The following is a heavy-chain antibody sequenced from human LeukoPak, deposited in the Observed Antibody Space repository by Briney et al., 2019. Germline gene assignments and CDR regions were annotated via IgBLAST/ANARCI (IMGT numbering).Heavy chain of an antibody. CDR3: ARAEWFGELLSAFDI. CDR2: IYYSGST. D-gene: IGHD3-10*01. CDR1: GGSISSYY. Sequence: SETLSLTCTVSGGSISSYYWSWIRQPLGKGLEWIGYIYYSGSTNYNPSLKSRVTISVDTSKNQFSLKLSSVTAADTAVYYCARAEWFGELLSAFDIWGQGTMVTVSS. V-gene: IGHV4-59*01. J-gene: IGHJ3*02.